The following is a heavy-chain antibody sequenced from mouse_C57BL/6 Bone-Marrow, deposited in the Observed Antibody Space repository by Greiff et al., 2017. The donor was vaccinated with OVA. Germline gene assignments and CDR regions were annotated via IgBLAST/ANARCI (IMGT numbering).Heavy chain of an antibody. CDR3: ARGRDYYGSSPWFAY. V-gene: IGHV1-55*01. CDR2: IYPGSGST. CDR1: GYTFTSYW. D-gene: IGHD1-1*01. Sequence: VQLQQPGAELVKPGASVKMSCKASGYTFTSYWITWVKQRPGQGLEWIGDIYPGSGSTKYNEKFKSKATLTVDTSSSTAYMQLSSLTSEDSAFYYCARGRDYYGSSPWFAYWGQGTLVTVSA. J-gene: IGHJ3*01.